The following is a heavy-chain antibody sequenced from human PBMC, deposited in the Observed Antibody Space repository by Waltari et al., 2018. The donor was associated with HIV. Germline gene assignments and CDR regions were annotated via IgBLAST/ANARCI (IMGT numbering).Heavy chain of an antibody. D-gene: IGHD1-20*01. Sequence: QVQLVQSGAEVKKPGSSVKVSCKASGGTFSSYAISWVRHAPGQGVGWMGGSIPILGTATYAQKCKGRVRMTADKSTSTAYMELSSLRSEDTAVYYCASRYNWNDPSYYYGMDVWGQGTTVTVSS. CDR1: GGTFSSYA. CDR2: SIPILGTA. CDR3: ASRYNWNDPSYYYGMDV. J-gene: IGHJ6*02. V-gene: IGHV1-69*06.